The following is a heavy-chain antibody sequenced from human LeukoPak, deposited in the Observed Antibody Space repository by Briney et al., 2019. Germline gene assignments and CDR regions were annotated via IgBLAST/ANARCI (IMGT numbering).Heavy chain of an antibody. D-gene: IGHD3-22*01. V-gene: IGHV4-39*01. CDR1: GGSILDSTYY. CDR3: ARQSSGYYYGWFDP. CDR2: IFYTGNT. Sequence: SETLSLTCTVSGGSILDSTYYWAWIRQPPGKGLEWFATIFYTGNTHYNPSLKCRVTMSVDTVKNQFSMNLNSVTAADTAVYYCARQSSGYYYGWFDPWGQGTLVTVSS. J-gene: IGHJ5*02.